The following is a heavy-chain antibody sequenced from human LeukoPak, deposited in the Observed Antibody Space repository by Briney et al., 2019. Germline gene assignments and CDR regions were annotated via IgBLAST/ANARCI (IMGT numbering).Heavy chain of an antibody. CDR1: GFTFSSSW. CDR3: ARWNNDWEFDY. D-gene: IGHD1/OR15-1a*01. Sequence: GGSLRLSCAAYGFTFSSSWMTWVRQASGKGLEWVAHIKEDGTEEYYVDSVKGRFTISRDNAKNSLYLQKNSLRAEDTAVYYCARWNNDWEFDYWGQGTLVSVSS. V-gene: IGHV3-7*05. J-gene: IGHJ4*02. CDR2: IKEDGTEE.